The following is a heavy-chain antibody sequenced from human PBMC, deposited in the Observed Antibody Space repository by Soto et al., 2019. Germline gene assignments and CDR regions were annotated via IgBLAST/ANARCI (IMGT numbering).Heavy chain of an antibody. V-gene: IGHV3-21*01. CDR3: ARAATVTTEYYYGMDV. D-gene: IGHD4-4*01. CDR2: ISSSSSYI. J-gene: IGHJ6*02. Sequence: GGSLRLSCAASGFTFSSYSMNWVRQAPGKGLEWVSSISSSSSYIYYADSVKGRFTISRDNAKNSLYLQMNSLRAEDTAVYYCARAATVTTEYYYGMDVWGQGTTVTVSS. CDR1: GFTFSSYS.